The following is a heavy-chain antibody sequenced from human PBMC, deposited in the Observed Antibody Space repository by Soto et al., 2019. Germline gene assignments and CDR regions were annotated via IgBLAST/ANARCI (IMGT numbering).Heavy chain of an antibody. CDR2: ISGSGGST. V-gene: IGHV3-23*01. D-gene: IGHD4-17*01. Sequence: HPGGSLRLSCAASGFTFSSYAMSWVRQAPGKGLEWVSAISGSGGSTYYADSVKGRFTISRDNSKNTLYLQMNSLRAEDTAVYYCAERPTPSTRVTTVTTGEGYWGQGTLVTVSS. CDR3: AERPTPSTRVTTVTTGEGY. CDR1: GFTFSSYA. J-gene: IGHJ4*02.